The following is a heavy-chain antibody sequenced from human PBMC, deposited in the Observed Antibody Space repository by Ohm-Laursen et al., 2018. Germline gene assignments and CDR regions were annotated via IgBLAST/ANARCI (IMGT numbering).Heavy chain of an antibody. J-gene: IGHJ6*02. D-gene: IGHD3-3*01. CDR2: IIPILGIA. Sequence: SVKVSCKAFGYILTSYHMHWVRQAPGQGLEWMGRIIPILGIANYAQKFQGRVTITADKSTSTAYMELSSLRSEDTAVYYCAAIFGVVFPYYYGMDVWGQGTTGTVAS. CDR3: AAIFGVVFPYYYGMDV. CDR1: GYILTSYH. V-gene: IGHV1-69*02.